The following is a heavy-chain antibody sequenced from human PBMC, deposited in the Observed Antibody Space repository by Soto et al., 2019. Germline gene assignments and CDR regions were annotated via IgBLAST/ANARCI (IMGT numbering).Heavy chain of an antibody. J-gene: IGHJ6*02. CDR2: INIDGSST. D-gene: IGHD6-19*01. CDR3: ARMWAVAGLYYYYGMDV. Sequence: EVQLVESGGGLVQPGGSLRLSCAASGFTFSSYWMHWVRQAPGKGLVWVSRINIDGSSTSYADSVKGRFTISRDNAKNTLYLQMNSLRAEDTAVYYCARMWAVAGLYYYYGMDVWGQGTTVTVSS. V-gene: IGHV3-74*01. CDR1: GFTFSSYW.